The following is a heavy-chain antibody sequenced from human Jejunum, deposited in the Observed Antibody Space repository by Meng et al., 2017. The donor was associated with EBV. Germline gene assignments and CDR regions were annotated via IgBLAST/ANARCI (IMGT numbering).Heavy chain of an antibody. Sequence: GWGPGLVNPSETPSLTCSDFGDSVTGYNYWTWIRQPPGKGLEWIGNLYYAGKAIYKPSLQSRVTISVDTSKNQISLKVTSVTAADTAIYYCARGRGYDYGDSWGQGTLVTVSS. D-gene: IGHD5-12*01. CDR3: ARGRGYDYGDS. V-gene: IGHV4-61*01. CDR2: LYYAGKA. J-gene: IGHJ5*02. CDR1: GDSVTGYNY.